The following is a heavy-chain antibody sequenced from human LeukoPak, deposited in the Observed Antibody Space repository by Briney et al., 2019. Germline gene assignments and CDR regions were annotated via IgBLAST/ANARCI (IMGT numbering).Heavy chain of an antibody. CDR2: ISSSSCYI. CDR3: ARGRGAY. V-gene: IGHV3-21*01. CDR1: GFTFSYYS. J-gene: IGHJ4*02. Sequence: KPGGSLRLSCAASGFTFSYYSLNWVRQAPGKGLDWVSSISSSSCYIYCADSVKGRFTISREKAKNSLYLQMSSLRAEDTAVYSCARGRGAYWGQGTLVTVSS. D-gene: IGHD4/OR15-4a*01.